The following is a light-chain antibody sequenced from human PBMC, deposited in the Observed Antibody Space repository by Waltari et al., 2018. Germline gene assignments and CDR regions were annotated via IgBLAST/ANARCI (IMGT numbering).Light chain of an antibody. CDR3: QQRSNWPGT. V-gene: IGKV3-11*01. Sequence: VLTQSPATLSLSPGERATLSCRASQSVSSYLAWYQQKPGQAPRLLIYDASDRATGIPARFSGSESGTDFTLTISSLEPEDFAVYYGQQRSNWPGTFGQGTKVEIK. CDR1: QSVSSY. J-gene: IGKJ1*01. CDR2: DAS.